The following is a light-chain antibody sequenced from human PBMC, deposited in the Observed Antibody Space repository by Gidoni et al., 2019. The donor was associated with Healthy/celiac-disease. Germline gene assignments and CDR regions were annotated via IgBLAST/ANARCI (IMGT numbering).Light chain of an antibody. Sequence: EIVLTQSPGTLSLSPGERATLSCRASQRVSSSYLAWYQQKPGQAPRLLIYGASSRATGIPDRFSGSGSGTDFTLTISRLEPEDFAVYYCQQYGSSYTFGQGTKLESK. CDR3: QQYGSSYT. V-gene: IGKV3-20*01. CDR2: GAS. J-gene: IGKJ2*01. CDR1: QRVSSSY.